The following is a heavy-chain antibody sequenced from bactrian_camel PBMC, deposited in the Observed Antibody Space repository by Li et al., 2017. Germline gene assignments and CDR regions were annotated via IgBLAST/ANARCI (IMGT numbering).Heavy chain of an antibody. CDR2: SVVGDGTT. CDR3: VADRSSCGDEWYETAFIRGRYKS. Sequence: EVQLVESGGGSVQAGGSLRLSCAASGYSYTTFCMGWFRQAPGQEREGVVSVVGDGTTAYGDSVKGPFTISHDSAKKTLYLQMNSLKPEDTAKYYCVADRSSCGDEWYETAFIRGRYKSWGQGTQVTVS. D-gene: IGHD2*01. V-gene: IGHV3S44*01. CDR1: GYSYTTFC. J-gene: IGHJ6*01.